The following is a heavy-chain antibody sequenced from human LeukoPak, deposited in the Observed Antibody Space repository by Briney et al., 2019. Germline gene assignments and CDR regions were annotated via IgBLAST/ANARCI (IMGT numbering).Heavy chain of an antibody. D-gene: IGHD6-13*01. Sequence: SDTLSLTCTVSGASISDYYWSWIRHPPAKALEWMENIYASGTTNYNPSLRSRVTISVDTSKNQFSLKLSSVTAADTAVYYCARRKGSIAAAGYFDYWGQGTLVTVSS. CDR3: ARRKGSIAAAGYFDY. J-gene: IGHJ4*02. CDR1: GASISDYY. V-gene: IGHV4-59*08. CDR2: IYASGTT.